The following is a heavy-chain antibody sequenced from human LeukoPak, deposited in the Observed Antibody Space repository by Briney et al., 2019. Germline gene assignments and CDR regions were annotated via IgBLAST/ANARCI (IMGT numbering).Heavy chain of an antibody. J-gene: IGHJ4*02. Sequence: KSSETLSLTCTVSGGSIRNYYWSWIRQPPGKGLEWIGHIFYSGSTSYNPSLKSRVTISVDTSKNQFSLKLRSVTAADTAVYYCARQVLMVRGVIIMGYYFDYWGQGTLVTVSS. CDR3: ARQVLMVRGVIIMGYYFDY. V-gene: IGHV4-59*08. CDR1: GGSIRNYY. CDR2: IFYSGST. D-gene: IGHD3-10*01.